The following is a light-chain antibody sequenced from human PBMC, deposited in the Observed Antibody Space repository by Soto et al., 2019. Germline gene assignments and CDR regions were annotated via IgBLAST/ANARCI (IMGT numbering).Light chain of an antibody. CDR3: ETWDSNTHTV. J-gene: IGLJ3*02. CDR1: SGHSSYI. Sequence: QLVLTQSSSASASLGSSVKLTCTLSSGHSSYIIAWHQQQPGKAPRYLMKLEGSGSYNKGSGVPDRFSGSSSGADRYLTISTLQFGDEADYYCETWDSNTHTVFGGGTKLTVL. V-gene: IGLV4-60*02. CDR2: LEGSGSY.